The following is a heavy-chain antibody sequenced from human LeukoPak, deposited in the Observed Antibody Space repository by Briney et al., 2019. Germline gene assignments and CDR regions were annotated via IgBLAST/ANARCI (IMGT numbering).Heavy chain of an antibody. Sequence: PGGSLRLSCAASGFTFSSYAMSWVRQAPGKGLEWVSAISGSGGSTYYADSVKGRFTISRDNSKNTLYLQMNSLRAEDTAVYYCAKDSPYYYDSSGYFEFDYWGQGTLVTVSS. CDR1: GFTFSSYA. CDR2: ISGSGGST. D-gene: IGHD3-22*01. CDR3: AKDSPYYYDSSGYFEFDY. V-gene: IGHV3-23*01. J-gene: IGHJ4*02.